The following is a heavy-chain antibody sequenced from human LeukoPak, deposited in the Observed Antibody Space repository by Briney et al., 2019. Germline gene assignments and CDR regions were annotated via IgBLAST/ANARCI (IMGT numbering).Heavy chain of an antibody. Sequence: SETVSLTCTVSGGSISSYYWSWIRQPAGKGLEWIGRIYPSGSTNYNPSLKSRVTMSVDTSKNQFSLKLSSVTAADTAVYYCAREVTYDFWKLGAFDIWGQGTMVSVSS. CDR2: IYPSGST. CDR3: AREVTYDFWKLGAFDI. D-gene: IGHD3-3*01. V-gene: IGHV4-4*07. J-gene: IGHJ3*02. CDR1: GGSISSYY.